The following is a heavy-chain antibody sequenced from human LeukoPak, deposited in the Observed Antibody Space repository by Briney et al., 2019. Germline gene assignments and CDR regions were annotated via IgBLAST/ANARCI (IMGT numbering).Heavy chain of an antibody. J-gene: IGHJ4*02. CDR2: IYYSGST. Sequence: SETLSLTCTVSGGSISSYYWSWIRQPPGKGLEWIGYIYYSGSTNYNPSLKSRVTISVDTSKNQFSLKLSSVTAADRAVYYCAREGSSGYLDYWGQGTLVTVSS. D-gene: IGHD3-22*01. CDR3: AREGSSGYLDY. CDR1: GGSISSYY. V-gene: IGHV4-59*01.